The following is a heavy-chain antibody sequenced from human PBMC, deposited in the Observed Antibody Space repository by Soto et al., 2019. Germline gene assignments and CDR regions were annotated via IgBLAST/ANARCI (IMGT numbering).Heavy chain of an antibody. CDR3: ARVGGNWNDDYFDY. D-gene: IGHD1-1*01. V-gene: IGHV1-8*01. CDR1: GYTFSDHD. CDR2: MNPNSGDT. Sequence: QVQLVQSGAEVKKPGASVKVSCKASGYTFSDHDINWVRQASRQGPEWLGWMNPNSGDTGYAQNFQGRVTMTRDTSKRTAYMELSSLRSEYTAVYYCARVGGNWNDDYFDYWGQGTLVTVSS. J-gene: IGHJ4*02.